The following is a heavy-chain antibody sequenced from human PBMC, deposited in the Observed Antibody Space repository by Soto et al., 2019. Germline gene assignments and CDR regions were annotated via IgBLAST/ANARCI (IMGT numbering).Heavy chain of an antibody. CDR1: GGTFSSYA. CDR2: IIPIFGTA. CDR3: ARNQMWASQGGEDTAL. J-gene: IGHJ3*01. D-gene: IGHD5-18*01. Sequence: QVQLVQSGAEVKKPGSSVKVSCKASGGTFSSYAISWVRQAPGQGLEWMGGIIPIFGTANYAQKFQGRVTITXXEXTXXGYREQGGLRSEDTAVHECARNQMWASQGGEDTALWGPVTVVTDSS. V-gene: IGHV1-69*05.